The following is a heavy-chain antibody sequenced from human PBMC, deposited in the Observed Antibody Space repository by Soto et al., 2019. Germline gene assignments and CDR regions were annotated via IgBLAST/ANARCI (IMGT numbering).Heavy chain of an antibody. CDR3: ARDRGYSYGTHYYYYYGMDV. Sequence: PSETLSLTCTVSGGSISSYYWSWIRQPAGKGLEWIRRIYTSGSTNYNPSLKSRVTMSVDTSKNQFSLKLSSVTAADTAVYYCARDRGYSYGTHYYYYYGMDVWGQGTTVT. CDR2: IYTSGST. J-gene: IGHJ6*02. CDR1: GGSISSYY. D-gene: IGHD5-18*01. V-gene: IGHV4-4*07.